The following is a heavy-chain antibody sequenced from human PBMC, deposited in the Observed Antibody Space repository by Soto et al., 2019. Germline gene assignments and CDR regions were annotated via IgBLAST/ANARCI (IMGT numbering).Heavy chain of an antibody. CDR2: ISYAGGNK. CDR1: GFSFSDFG. CDR3: ANVMHRRVTLHPGDGYYLDD. Sequence: QVQLVESGGGVVQPGTSLRLSCAASGFSFSDFGMHWVRQAPGKGREWVALISYAGGNKYYADSVRGRFSISRDNSKKPGFLQMDTLKTEDTAVYYCANVMHRRVTLHPGDGYYLDDWGQGTLVSVSS. V-gene: IGHV3-30*18. D-gene: IGHD2-21*02. J-gene: IGHJ4*02.